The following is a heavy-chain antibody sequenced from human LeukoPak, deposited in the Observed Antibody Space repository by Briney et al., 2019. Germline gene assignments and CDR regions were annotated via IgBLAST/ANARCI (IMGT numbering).Heavy chain of an antibody. CDR3: ARVMNGRDGTFDI. D-gene: IGHD1-1*01. CDR1: GDSIAGDTYY. CDR2: IYNSGNT. J-gene: IGHJ3*02. V-gene: IGHV4-61*02. Sequence: SQTLSLTCTVSGDSIAGDTYYWSWVRQPAGEGLEWIGRIYNSGNTNYSPSLNSRVTISLDTSKSLLSLKLTSVTAADTAVYYCARVMNGRDGTFDIWGQGTMVTVSS.